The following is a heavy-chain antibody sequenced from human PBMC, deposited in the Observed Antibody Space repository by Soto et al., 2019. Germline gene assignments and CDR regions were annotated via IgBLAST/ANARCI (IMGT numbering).Heavy chain of an antibody. V-gene: IGHV4-59*01. D-gene: IGHD2-2*01. Sequence: PSETLSLTCTVSGGSISSYYWHWIRQPPGKKLEWIGYIYSSGSTNYNPSLKSRVTISVDTSKNQFSLKLSSVTAADTAVYYCARGSLPAALYYFDNWGQGTLVTVS. CDR2: IYSSGST. J-gene: IGHJ4*02. CDR3: ARGSLPAALYYFDN. CDR1: GGSISSYY.